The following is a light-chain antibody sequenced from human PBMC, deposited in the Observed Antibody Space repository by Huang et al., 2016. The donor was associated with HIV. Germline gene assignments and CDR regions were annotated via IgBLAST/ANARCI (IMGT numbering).Light chain of an antibody. J-gene: IGKJ1*01. CDR3: QQSYTTPRT. CDR2: AAS. Sequence: GERATITCRASQSISSYLNWYQQKPGKAPRLLIYAASSLQSGVPSRFSGSGSGTDFTLTISSLQPEDFATYYCQQSYTTPRTFGQGTKVEIK. V-gene: IGKV1-39*01. CDR1: QSISSY.